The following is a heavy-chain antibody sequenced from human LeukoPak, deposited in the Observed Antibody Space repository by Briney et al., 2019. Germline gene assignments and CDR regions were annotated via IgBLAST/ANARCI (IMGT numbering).Heavy chain of an antibody. CDR2: IYSGGST. Sequence: AGGSLRLSCAASGFTVSSNYMSWVRQAPGKGLEWVSVIYSGGSTYYADSVKGRFTIPRDNSKNTLYLQMNSLRAEDTAVYYCAREGQDSSGYKHFDYWGQGTLVTVSP. D-gene: IGHD3-22*01. CDR1: GFTVSSNY. CDR3: AREGQDSSGYKHFDY. V-gene: IGHV3-53*01. J-gene: IGHJ4*02.